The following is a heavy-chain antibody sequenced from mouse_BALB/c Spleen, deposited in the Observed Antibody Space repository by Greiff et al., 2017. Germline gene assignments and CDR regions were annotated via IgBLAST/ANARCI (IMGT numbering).Heavy chain of an antibody. J-gene: IGHJ4*01. CDR3: TRSYGNYAMDY. D-gene: IGHD2-1*01. CDR1: GYTFTDYE. V-gene: IGHV1-15*01. Sequence: VQLQQSGAELVRPGASVTLSCKASGYTFTDYEMHWVKQTPVHGLEWIGAIDPETGGTAYNQKFKGKATLTADKSSSTAYMELRSPTSEDSAVYYCTRSYGNYAMDYWGQGTSVTVSS. CDR2: IDPETGGT.